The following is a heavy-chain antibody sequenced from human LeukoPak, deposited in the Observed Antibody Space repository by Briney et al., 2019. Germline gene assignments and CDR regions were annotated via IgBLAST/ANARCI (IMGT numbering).Heavy chain of an antibody. CDR2: ITGSSSTI. J-gene: IGHJ4*02. CDR3: AKSLPAARYYFDY. V-gene: IGHV3-48*01. Sequence: GGSLRLSCAASGFTFSSFSMNWVRQAPGKGLEWVSFITGSSSTIYYADSVKGRFTISRDNSKNTLYLQMNSLRAEDTAVYYCAKSLPAARYYFDYWGQGTLVTVSS. CDR1: GFTFSSFS. D-gene: IGHD6-6*01.